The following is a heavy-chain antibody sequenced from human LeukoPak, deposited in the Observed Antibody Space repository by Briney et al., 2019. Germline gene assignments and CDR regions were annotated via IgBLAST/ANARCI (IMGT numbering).Heavy chain of an antibody. CDR2: IYYSRST. D-gene: IGHD2-8*01. V-gene: IGHV4-39*07. CDR1: GGSISRSRDY. CDR3: ARDVRPKSREDQWDY. Sequence: SETLSLTCTVSGGSISRSRDYWGWIRQPPGKGLEWIGSIYYSRSTYYNPSLKSRVTISGDTSKNRFSLKLSSVTAADTAVYYCARDVRPKSREDQWDYWGQGTLVTVSS. J-gene: IGHJ4*02.